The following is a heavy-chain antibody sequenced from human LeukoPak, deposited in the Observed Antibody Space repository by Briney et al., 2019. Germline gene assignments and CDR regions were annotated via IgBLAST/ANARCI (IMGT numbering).Heavy chain of an antibody. D-gene: IGHD2-2*01. V-gene: IGHV5-51*01. CDR1: GYSFTTYW. Sequence: GESRKISCKGSGYSFTTYWIGWVRQMPGKGLEWMGIIYPGDSDTRYSPSFQGQVTISADKSLSTAYLQWSSLKASDSAVYYCARHTSGWPLDYWGQGTLVPVSS. CDR2: IYPGDSDT. CDR3: ARHTSGWPLDY. J-gene: IGHJ4*02.